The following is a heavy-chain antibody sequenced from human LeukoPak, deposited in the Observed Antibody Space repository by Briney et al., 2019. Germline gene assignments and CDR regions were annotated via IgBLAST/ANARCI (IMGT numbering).Heavy chain of an antibody. J-gene: IGHJ5*02. Sequence: GASVKVSCKASGGTFSSYAISWMRQAPGQGLEWMGGIIPIFGTANYAQKFQGRVTITTDESTSTAYMELSSLRSEDTAVYYCARTFDFWSGYYPGGWFDPWGQGTLVTVSS. D-gene: IGHD3-3*01. CDR3: ARTFDFWSGYYPGGWFDP. V-gene: IGHV1-69*05. CDR1: GGTFSSYA. CDR2: IIPIFGTA.